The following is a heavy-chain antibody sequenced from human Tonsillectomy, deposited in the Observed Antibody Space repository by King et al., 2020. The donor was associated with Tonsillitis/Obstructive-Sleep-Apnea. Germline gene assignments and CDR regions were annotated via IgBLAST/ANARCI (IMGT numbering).Heavy chain of an antibody. CDR3: ARGILGGHYYYYMDV. V-gene: IGHV3-33*01. D-gene: IGHD3-10*01. J-gene: IGHJ6*03. CDR1: GFTFSSYG. CDR2: IWYDGRNK. Sequence: VQLVESGGGVVQPGRSLRLSCAASGFTFSSYGMHWVRQAPGKGLEWVAVIWYDGRNKYYADSVKGRFTISRDNSKNTLYLQMNSLRAEDTAVYHCARGILGGHYYYYMDVWGKGTTVTVSS.